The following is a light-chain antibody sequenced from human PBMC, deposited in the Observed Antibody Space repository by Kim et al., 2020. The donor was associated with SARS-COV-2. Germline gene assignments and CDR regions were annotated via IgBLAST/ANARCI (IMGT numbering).Light chain of an antibody. CDR1: QGIANN. CDR2: AAS. J-gene: IGKJ1*01. Sequence: DTQMTQSPSSLSASVGDRVIITCRASQGIANNLVWFQQKPGKAPKSLIYAASRLESGVPSRFSGSGSGTEFTLTISSLQPEDYATYYCQQYDVYPRTFGQGTKVDIK. CDR3: QQYDVYPRT. V-gene: IGKV1-16*01.